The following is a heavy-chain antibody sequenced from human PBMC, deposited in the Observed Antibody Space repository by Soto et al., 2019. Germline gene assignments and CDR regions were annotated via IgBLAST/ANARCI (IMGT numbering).Heavy chain of an antibody. CDR3: AKVVGATTSNTNYYYYYGMDV. CDR2: ISYDGSNK. CDR1: GFTFSSYG. Sequence: GGSLRLSCAASGFTFSSYGMHWVRQAPGKGLEWVAVISYDGSNKYYADSVKGRFTISRDNSKNTLYLQMNSLRAEDTAVYYCAKVVGATTSNTNYYYYYGMDVWGQGTTVTVSS. D-gene: IGHD1-26*01. J-gene: IGHJ6*02. V-gene: IGHV3-30*18.